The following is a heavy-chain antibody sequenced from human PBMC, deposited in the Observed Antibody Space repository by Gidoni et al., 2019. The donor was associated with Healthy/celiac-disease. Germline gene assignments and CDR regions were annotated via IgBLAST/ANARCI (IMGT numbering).Heavy chain of an antibody. Sequence: EVQLVESGGGLVQPGGSLRLSCAASGFTFSSYSMNWVRQAPGKGLEWVSYISSSSSTIYYADSVKGRFTISRDNAKNSLYLQMNSLRDEDTAVYYCARDHLLSYSGYDTSFDYWGQGTLVTVSS. J-gene: IGHJ4*02. CDR2: ISSSSSTI. CDR1: GFTFSSYS. CDR3: ARDHLLSYSGYDTSFDY. V-gene: IGHV3-48*02. D-gene: IGHD5-12*01.